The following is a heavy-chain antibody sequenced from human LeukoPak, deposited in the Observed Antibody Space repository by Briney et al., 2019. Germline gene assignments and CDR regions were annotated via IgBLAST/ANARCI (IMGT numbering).Heavy chain of an antibody. J-gene: IGHJ3*02. D-gene: IGHD3-16*02. V-gene: IGHV3-7*01. CDR1: GFTFSSYS. CDR2: IKQDGSEK. CDR3: ARDRKDDYVWGSYRPNAFDI. Sequence: GGSLRLSCAASGFTFSSYSMNWVRQAPGKGVEWVANIKQDGSEKYYVASVKGRFTISRDNAKNSLYLKMNSLRAEDTAVYYCARDRKDDYVWGSYRPNAFDIWGQGTMVTVSS.